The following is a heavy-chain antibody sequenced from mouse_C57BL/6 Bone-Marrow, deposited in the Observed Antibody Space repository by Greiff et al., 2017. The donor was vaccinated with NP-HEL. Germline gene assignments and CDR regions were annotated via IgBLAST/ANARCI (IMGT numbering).Heavy chain of an antibody. D-gene: IGHD2-2*01. CDR3: ASLWFGAY. Sequence: VQLQQSGPGLVAPSQSLSITCTVSGFSLTSYGVDWVRQSPGKGLEWLGVIWGVGSTNYNSALKSRRSISKDNSKSQVFLKMNSLQTEDTAMYYCASLWFGAYWGQGTLVTVSA. CDR1: GFSLTSYG. V-gene: IGHV2-6*01. J-gene: IGHJ3*01. CDR2: IWGVGST.